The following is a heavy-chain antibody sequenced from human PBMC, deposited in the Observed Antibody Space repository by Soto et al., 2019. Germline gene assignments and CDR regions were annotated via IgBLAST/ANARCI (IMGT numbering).Heavy chain of an antibody. CDR2: IYYSGST. CDR1: GGSISSYY. Sequence: LSLTCTVSGGSISSYYWSWIRQPPGKGLEWIGYIYYSGSTNYNPSLKSRVTISVDTSKNQFSLKLSSVTAADTAVYYCAKSPRGYCSSTSCYPNYYYYGMDVWGQGTTVTVSS. D-gene: IGHD2-2*01. CDR3: AKSPRGYCSSTSCYPNYYYYGMDV. V-gene: IGHV4-59*01. J-gene: IGHJ6*02.